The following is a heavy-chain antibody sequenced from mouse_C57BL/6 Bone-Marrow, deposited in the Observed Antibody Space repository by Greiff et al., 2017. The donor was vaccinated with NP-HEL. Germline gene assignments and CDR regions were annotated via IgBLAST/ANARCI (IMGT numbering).Heavy chain of an antibody. D-gene: IGHD1-1*01. CDR3: ALIYYYGSSTVFFDV. CDR2: IDPANGNT. CDR1: GFNIKNTY. V-gene: IGHV14-3*01. J-gene: IGHJ1*03. Sequence: VQLKQSVAELVRPGASVKLSCTASGFNIKNTYMHWVKQRPEQGLEWIGRIDPANGNTKYAPKFQGKATITADTSSNTAYLQLSSLTSEDTAIYYCALIYYYGSSTVFFDVWGTGTTVTVSS.